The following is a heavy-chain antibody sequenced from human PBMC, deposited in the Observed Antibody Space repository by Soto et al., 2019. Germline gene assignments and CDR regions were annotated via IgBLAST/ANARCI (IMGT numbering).Heavy chain of an antibody. D-gene: IGHD4-17*01. Sequence: QVQLVQSGAEVKKPGASVKVSCKASGYTFTSYGISWVRQAPGQGLEWMGWIRAYNGNTNYAQKLQGRVTMTTDTTTTTAYMKLRSLRSDDTAVYYCARDWETTVTTQPDYWGQGTLVTVSS. CDR3: ARDWETTVTTQPDY. V-gene: IGHV1-18*01. CDR2: IRAYNGNT. J-gene: IGHJ4*02. CDR1: GYTFTSYG.